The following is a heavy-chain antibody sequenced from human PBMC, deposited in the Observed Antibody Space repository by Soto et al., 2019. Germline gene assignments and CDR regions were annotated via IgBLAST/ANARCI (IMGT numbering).Heavy chain of an antibody. V-gene: IGHV1-18*01. CDR1: GYTFTSYG. CDR2: ISAYNGNT. Sequence: GASVKVSCKASGYTFTSYGISWVRQAPGQGLEWMGWISAYNGNTNYLQKLQGRVTMTTDTSTSTAYMELRSLRSDDTAVYYCARGRLYDTSGFYFLEYFQHWGQGTLVTVSS. D-gene: IGHD3-22*01. CDR3: ARGRLYDTSGFYFLEYFQH. J-gene: IGHJ1*01.